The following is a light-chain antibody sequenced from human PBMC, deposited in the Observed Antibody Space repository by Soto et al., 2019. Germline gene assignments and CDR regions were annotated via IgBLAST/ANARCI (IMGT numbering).Light chain of an antibody. J-gene: IGKJ1*01. CDR3: MQATQPPWT. V-gene: IGKV2-24*01. Sequence: DIVVTQTPLSSPVALGQAASISCRSSQSLVHKAGNTYLSWFHHRPGQHPRLLIYKVSVRFSGVQDRFSGSGAGTDFTLTISRVETEDVGVYYCMQATQPPWTFGQGTKVEIK. CDR1: QSLVHKAGNTY. CDR2: KVS.